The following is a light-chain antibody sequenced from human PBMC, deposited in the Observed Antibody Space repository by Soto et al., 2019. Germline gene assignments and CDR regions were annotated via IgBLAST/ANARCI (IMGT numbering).Light chain of an antibody. CDR1: QGVSNN. V-gene: IGKV1-27*01. CDR3: QKYNSAPYT. Sequence: DIQMTQSPSSLSASVGDRVTITCRASQGVSNNLAWYQQRPGRVPKLLIYAASTLQSGVPSRFSGSGSGTDFTLTISSLHPEDVATYYCQKYNSAPYTFGPGTTVDLK. J-gene: IGKJ3*01. CDR2: AAS.